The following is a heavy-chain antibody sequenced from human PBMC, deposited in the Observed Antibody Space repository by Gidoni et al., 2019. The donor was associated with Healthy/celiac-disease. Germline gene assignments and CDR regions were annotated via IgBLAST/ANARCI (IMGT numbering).Heavy chain of an antibody. Sequence: QVQLQESGPGLVKPSGTLSLTCAVSGGSISSSNWWSWVRQPPGKGLEWIGEIYHSGSTNYNPSLKSRVTISVDKSKNQFSLKLSSVTAADTAVYYCARDPIGVSSGWGPDAFDIWGQGTMVTVSS. D-gene: IGHD6-19*01. CDR2: IYHSGST. CDR3: ARDPIGVSSGWGPDAFDI. V-gene: IGHV4-4*02. J-gene: IGHJ3*02. CDR1: GGSISSSNW.